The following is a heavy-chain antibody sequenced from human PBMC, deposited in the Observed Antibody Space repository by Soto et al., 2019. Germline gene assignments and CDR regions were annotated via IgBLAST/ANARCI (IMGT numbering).Heavy chain of an antibody. CDR1: GGTFSSYA. CDR2: IIPIFGTA. V-gene: IGHV1-69*01. J-gene: IGHJ4*02. Sequence: QVQLVQSGAEVKKPGPSVKVSCKASGGTFSSYAISWVRQAPGQGLEWMGGIIPIFGTANYAQKFQGRVTITADESTSTAYMELSSLRSEDTAVYYCARLRGPYYYDSSGYYPDYWGQGTLVTVSS. D-gene: IGHD3-22*01. CDR3: ARLRGPYYYDSSGYYPDY.